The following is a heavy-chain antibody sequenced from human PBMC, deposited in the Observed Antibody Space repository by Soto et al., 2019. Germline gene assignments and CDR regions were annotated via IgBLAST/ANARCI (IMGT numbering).Heavy chain of an antibody. Sequence: SETLSLTCAVSGTSISSTFWGTWVRQPPGKGLEWIGEVYHTGTTKYNPSLKNRVTISVDKSNNQFSLELRAVTAADTAVYYCAPPHPRIVVMTTEIPSWGQGTLVTVSS. D-gene: IGHD2-21*02. CDR1: GTSISSTFW. CDR2: VYHTGTT. J-gene: IGHJ5*02. V-gene: IGHV4-4*02. CDR3: APPHPRIVVMTTEIPS.